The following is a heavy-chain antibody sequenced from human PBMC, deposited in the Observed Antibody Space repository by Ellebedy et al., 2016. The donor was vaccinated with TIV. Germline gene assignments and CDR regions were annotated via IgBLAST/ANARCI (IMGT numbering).Heavy chain of an antibody. D-gene: IGHD3-22*01. CDR1: GFTFRSYP. CDR3: ATSAVGHSHGYYFDY. V-gene: IGHV3-30-3*01. CDR2: ISYDGTSQ. Sequence: GESLKIPCTVSGFTFRSYPFHWVRLAPGKGLEWVTLISYDGTSQYNADSVKGRFTISRDNSKNTVYLQMTSLRPEETALYYCATSAVGHSHGYYFDYWGQGTLVTVSA. J-gene: IGHJ4*02.